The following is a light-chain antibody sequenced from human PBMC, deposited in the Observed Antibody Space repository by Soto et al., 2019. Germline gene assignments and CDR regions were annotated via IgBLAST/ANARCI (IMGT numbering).Light chain of an antibody. J-gene: IGKJ1*01. CDR1: QSISSW. Sequence: IRVYQSPATLSASVGDRVTITCRASQSISSWLAWYQQKPGKAPKLLIYKASSLESGVPSRVSGSGSGTEFTLTISSLPPDDFATYSCHQYNAFWTFGPGTKVAIK. CDR3: HQYNAFWT. V-gene: IGKV1-5*03. CDR2: KAS.